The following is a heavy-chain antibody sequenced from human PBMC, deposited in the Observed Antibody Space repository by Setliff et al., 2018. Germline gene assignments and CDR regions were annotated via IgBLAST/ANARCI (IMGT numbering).Heavy chain of an antibody. D-gene: IGHD3-10*01. Sequence: GGSLRLSCAASGLTFSSDAMSWVRQAPGKGLEWVSAISGNGGNTYYPDSVKGRFTISRDNSKNTLYLQMNSLRAEDTAVYYCANFRSGLNFNYWGQGTLVTVSS. J-gene: IGHJ4*02. CDR2: ISGNGGNT. CDR1: GLTFSSDA. CDR3: ANFRSGLNFNY. V-gene: IGHV3-23*01.